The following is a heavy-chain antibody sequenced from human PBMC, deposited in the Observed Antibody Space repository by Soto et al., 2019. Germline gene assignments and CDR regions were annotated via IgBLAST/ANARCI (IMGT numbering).Heavy chain of an antibody. Sequence: SVKVSCKASGGTFTSYTISWVRQAPGQGLEWMGRIIPILGIANYAQKFQGRVTITADKSTSKAYMEMSSLRSEDTDVFFCARDGAALWFGELLSASWYYYYGMDVWGQ. V-gene: IGHV1-69*04. CDR1: GGTFTSYT. D-gene: IGHD3-10*01. J-gene: IGHJ6*02. CDR3: ARDGAALWFGELLSASWYYYYGMDV. CDR2: IIPILGIA.